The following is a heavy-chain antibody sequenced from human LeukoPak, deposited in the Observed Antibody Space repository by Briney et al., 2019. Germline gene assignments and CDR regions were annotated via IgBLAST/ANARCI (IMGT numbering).Heavy chain of an antibody. J-gene: IGHJ5*02. D-gene: IGHD3-10*01. CDR2: IYSGGST. V-gene: IGHV3-53*01. CDR3: ARDPDYYRSGSYYRFDP. Sequence: GGSLRLSCAASGFTVSSNYMSWVRQAPGKGLEWVSVIYSGGSTYYADSVKGRFTISRDNSKNTLYLQMNSLRAEDTAVYYCARDPDYYRSGSYYRFDPWGQGTLVTVSS. CDR1: GFTVSSNY.